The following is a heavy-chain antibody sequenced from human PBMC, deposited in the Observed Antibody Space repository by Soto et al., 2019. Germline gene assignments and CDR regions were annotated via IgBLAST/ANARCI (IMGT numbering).Heavy chain of an antibody. CDR3: ARDVDTAMVFVY. CDR1: GGSFSGYY. Sequence: QVQLQQWGAGLLKPSETLSLTCAVSGGSFSGYYWSWIRQPPGKGLEWIGEINHSGSTNYNPSLKSRVTISVDTSKNQFSLKLSSVTAADTAVYYCARDVDTAMVFVYWGQGTLVTVSS. J-gene: IGHJ4*02. D-gene: IGHD5-18*01. V-gene: IGHV4-34*01. CDR2: INHSGST.